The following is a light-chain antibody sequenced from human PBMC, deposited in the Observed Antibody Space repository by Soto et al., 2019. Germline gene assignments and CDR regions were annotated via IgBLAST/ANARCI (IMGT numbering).Light chain of an antibody. CDR3: QHYGSSPWT. Sequence: EIVLTQSPGTLSFSPGERATLSCRASQSVSSSYLAWYQQKPGQAPRLLIYDASSRATGIPDRFSGSGSGTDFTLTISRLEPEDFAVYSCQHYGSSPWTCGQGTKVDIK. CDR2: DAS. V-gene: IGKV3-20*01. CDR1: QSVSSSY. J-gene: IGKJ1*01.